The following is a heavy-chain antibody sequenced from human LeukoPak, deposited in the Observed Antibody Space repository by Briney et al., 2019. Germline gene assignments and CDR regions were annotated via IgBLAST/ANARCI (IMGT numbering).Heavy chain of an antibody. CDR1: GGSFSGYY. J-gene: IGHJ6*03. CDR2: INHSGST. D-gene: IGHD2-2*01. Sequence: PETLSLTCAVYGGSFSGYYWSWIRQPPGKGLEWIGEINHSGSTNYNPSLKSRVTISVDTSKNQFSLKLSSVTAADTAVYYCARGLRDIVVVPAEHYYYYYMDVWGKGTTVTVSS. V-gene: IGHV4-34*01. CDR3: ARGLRDIVVVPAEHYYYYYMDV.